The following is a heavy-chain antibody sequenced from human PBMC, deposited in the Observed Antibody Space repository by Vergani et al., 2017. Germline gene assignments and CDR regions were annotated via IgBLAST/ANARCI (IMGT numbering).Heavy chain of an antibody. CDR2: ISGSGGST. CDR3: AKCPRQWELPRGAVDY. J-gene: IGHJ4*02. V-gene: IGHV3-23*01. D-gene: IGHD1-26*01. CDR1: GFTFSSYA. Sequence: EVQLLESGGGLVQPGGSLRLSCAASGFTFSSYAMSWVRQAPGKGLEWVSAISGSGGSTYYADSVKGRFTISRDNSKNTLYLQMNSLRAEDTAVYYCAKCPRQWELPRGAVDYWGQGTLVTVSS.